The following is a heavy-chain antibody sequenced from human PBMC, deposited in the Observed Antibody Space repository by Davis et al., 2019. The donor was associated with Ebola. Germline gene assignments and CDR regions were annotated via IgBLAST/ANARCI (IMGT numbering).Heavy chain of an antibody. CDR1: GFTFRNYA. CDR2: VSHSERER. V-gene: IGHV3-30*04. J-gene: IGHJ4*02. Sequence: GESLKISYAASGFTFRNYAMHWVRQAPGKGLEWVAVVSHSERERFYADSVKGRFTISRDNSENTLYLQMNSLTADDTAVYFCARAVFHEVLDSGGRGTRATVSS. D-gene: IGHD3-3*01. CDR3: ARAVFHEVLDS.